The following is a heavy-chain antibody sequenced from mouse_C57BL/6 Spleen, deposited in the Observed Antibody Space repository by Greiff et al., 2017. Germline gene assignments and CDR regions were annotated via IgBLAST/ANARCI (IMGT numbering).Heavy chain of an antibody. Sequence: VQLQQSGPELVKPGASVKMSCKASGYTFTDYNMHWVKQSHGKSLEWIGYINPNNGGTSYNQKFKGKATLTVNKSSSTAYMELRSLTSEDSAVYYCARVGELGPWFAYWGQGTLVTVSA. CDR1: GYTFTDYN. CDR2: INPNNGGT. D-gene: IGHD4-1*01. J-gene: IGHJ3*01. V-gene: IGHV1-22*01. CDR3: ARVGELGPWFAY.